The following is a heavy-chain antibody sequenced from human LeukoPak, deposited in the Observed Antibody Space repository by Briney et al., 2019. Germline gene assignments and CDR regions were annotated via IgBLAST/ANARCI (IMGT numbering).Heavy chain of an antibody. Sequence: SETLSLTCTVSGGSVSSGSYYWSWIRQPPGKGLERIGYIYYSGSTNYNPSLKSRVTISVDTSKNQFSLKLSSVTAADTAVYYCASEGYCSGGSCYSGFDYWGQGTLVTVSS. D-gene: IGHD2-15*01. CDR2: IYYSGST. V-gene: IGHV4-61*01. J-gene: IGHJ4*02. CDR3: ASEGYCSGGSCYSGFDY. CDR1: GGSVSSGSYY.